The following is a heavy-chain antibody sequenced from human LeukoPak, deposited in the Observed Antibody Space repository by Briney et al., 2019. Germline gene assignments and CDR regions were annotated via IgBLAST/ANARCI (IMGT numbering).Heavy chain of an antibody. V-gene: IGHV3-30*04. D-gene: IGHD3-9*01. CDR3: AREINTDYDILTGYYNGPGAFDV. CDR2: IAYDGSTK. CDR1: GFTFSDYA. Sequence: GGSLRLSCAASGFTFSDYAMHWVRQAPGKGLEWVALIAYDGSTKSYADSVKGRFTISRDNSKNTLYLQMNSLRAKDTAVYYCAREINTDYDILTGYYNGPGAFDVWGQGTMVTVSS. J-gene: IGHJ3*01.